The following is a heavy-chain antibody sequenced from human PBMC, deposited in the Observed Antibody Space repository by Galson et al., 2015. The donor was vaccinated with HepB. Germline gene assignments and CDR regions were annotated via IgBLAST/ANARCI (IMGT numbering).Heavy chain of an antibody. CDR3: ARGSAAYRSGWYPFDY. V-gene: IGHV4-4*07. Sequence: SETLSLTCTVSGGSIRSYYWSWIRQPAGKGLEWIGRIYTSENTNYNPSLKSRVTMSVDTSKNQFSLRLSSMTAADTAVYYRARGSAAYRSGWYPFDYWGQGTLVTVSS. CDR1: GGSIRSYY. D-gene: IGHD6-19*01. J-gene: IGHJ4*02. CDR2: IYTSENT.